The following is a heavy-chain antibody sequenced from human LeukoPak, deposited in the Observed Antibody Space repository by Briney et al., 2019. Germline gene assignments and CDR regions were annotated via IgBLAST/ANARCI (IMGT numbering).Heavy chain of an antibody. D-gene: IGHD6-13*01. CDR2: ICDGLRT. CDR1: GFAVSDYY. Sequence: GGSLRLSCAASGFAVSDYYMTWVRQAPGKGLEWVSVICDGLRTDYADSVKGRFTISRDNSNNTLYLQMNSLRAEDTAVYYCARDRAAADPWGQGTLVTVSS. V-gene: IGHV3-53*01. CDR3: ARDRAAADP. J-gene: IGHJ5*02.